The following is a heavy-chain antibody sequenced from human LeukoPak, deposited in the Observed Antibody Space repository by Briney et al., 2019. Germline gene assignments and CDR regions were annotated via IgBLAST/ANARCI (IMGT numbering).Heavy chain of an antibody. CDR3: ARDRYSRLYDAFDI. Sequence: GGSLRLSCAASGFTFSRYGMHWVRQATGKGLQWVAVISYDGSNKYYADSVKGRFTISRDNSKNTLYLQMNSLRAEDTAVYYCARDRYSRLYDAFDIWGQGTMVTVSS. CDR2: ISYDGSNK. J-gene: IGHJ3*02. V-gene: IGHV3-30*03. D-gene: IGHD6-13*01. CDR1: GFTFSRYG.